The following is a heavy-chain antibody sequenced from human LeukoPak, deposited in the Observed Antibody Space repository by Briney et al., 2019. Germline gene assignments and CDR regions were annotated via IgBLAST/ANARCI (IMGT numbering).Heavy chain of an antibody. CDR3: GTWVFYHGLDV. Sequence: GGSLRLSCAASGFSFGDYAMHWVRQAPGKGLEWVSLIGADGGRTYYADSVNGRFTISRDNSKNSLYLQMNSLRTDDTALYYCGTWVFYHGLDVWGQGTTVTVSS. D-gene: IGHD2/OR15-2a*01. CDR2: IGADGGRT. J-gene: IGHJ6*02. V-gene: IGHV3-43*02. CDR1: GFSFGDYA.